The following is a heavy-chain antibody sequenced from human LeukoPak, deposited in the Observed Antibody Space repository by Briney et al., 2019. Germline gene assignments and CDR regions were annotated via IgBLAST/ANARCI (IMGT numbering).Heavy chain of an antibody. J-gene: IGHJ4*02. Sequence: PSETLPLTCAVSGGSISSSNWWSWVRQPPGKGLEWIGEIYHSGSTNYNPSLKSRVTISVDKSKNQFSLKLSSVTAADTAVYYCARGGIAVAGDGDYWGQGTLVTVSS. CDR3: ARGGIAVAGDGDY. CDR2: IYHSGST. V-gene: IGHV4-4*02. CDR1: GGSISSSNW. D-gene: IGHD6-19*01.